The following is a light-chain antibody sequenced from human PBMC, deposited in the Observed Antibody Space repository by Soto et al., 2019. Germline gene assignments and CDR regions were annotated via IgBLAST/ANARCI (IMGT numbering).Light chain of an antibody. V-gene: IGKV3-20*01. CDR1: QSVSSGY. CDR3: QQYGGSPPVT. Sequence: EIELTQSPGTLSLSPGERATLSCRASQSVSSGYLAWYQQKPGQPPRVLIYETSSRATGIPDRFSGSGSGTDFTLTISSLEPEDFAVYYCQQYGGSPPVTFGPGTKVDIK. J-gene: IGKJ3*01. CDR2: ETS.